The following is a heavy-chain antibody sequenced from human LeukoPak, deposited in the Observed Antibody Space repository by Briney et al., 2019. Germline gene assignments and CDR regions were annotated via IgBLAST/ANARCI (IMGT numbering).Heavy chain of an antibody. CDR2: ISWNSGSI. CDR1: GFTFDDYA. CDR3: ARRYSTYYYDSSGYYSDAFDI. V-gene: IGHV3-9*01. D-gene: IGHD3-22*01. J-gene: IGHJ3*02. Sequence: GGSLRLSCAASGFTFDDYAMHWVRQAPGKGLEWVSGISWNSGSIGYADSVKGRFTISRDNAKNSLYLQMNSLRAEDTALYYCARRYSTYYYDSSGYYSDAFDIWGQGTMVTVSS.